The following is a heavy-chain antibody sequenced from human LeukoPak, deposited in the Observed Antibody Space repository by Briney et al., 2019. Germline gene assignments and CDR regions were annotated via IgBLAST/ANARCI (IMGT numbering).Heavy chain of an antibody. CDR1: YDSVSNYY. CDR3: AREMGGYNV. D-gene: IGHD5-24*01. V-gene: IGHV4-4*08. CDR2: IYTSGST. J-gene: IGHJ4*02. Sequence: SETLSLTCTVSYDSVSNYYWSWIRQTPEKGLEWIGRIYTSGSTNYNPSLKSRVTISVDTSKNQFSLKLSSVTAADTAVYYCAREMGGYNVWGQGTLVTVSS.